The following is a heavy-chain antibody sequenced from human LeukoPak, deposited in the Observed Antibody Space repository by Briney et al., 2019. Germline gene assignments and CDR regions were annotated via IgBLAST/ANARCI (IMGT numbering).Heavy chain of an antibody. CDR3: AGTGSGSYWSFDI. D-gene: IGHD3-10*01. CDR1: GFTFSSYT. Sequence: PGGSLRLFCAASGFTFSSYTMNWVRQAPGKGLEWVSSISSSSSYIYYADSMKGRFTISRDNSKNTLYLQMNSLRAEDTAVYYCAGTGSGSYWSFDIWGQGTMVTVSS. V-gene: IGHV3-21*04. J-gene: IGHJ3*02. CDR2: ISSSSSYI.